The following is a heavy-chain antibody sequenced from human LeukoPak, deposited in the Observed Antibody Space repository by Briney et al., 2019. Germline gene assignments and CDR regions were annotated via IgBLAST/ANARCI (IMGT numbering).Heavy chain of an antibody. V-gene: IGHV3-20*04. CDR1: GFTFDDHG. CDR3: AELGISMIGGV. J-gene: IGHJ6*04. D-gene: IGHD3-10*02. CDR2: IKWDGGRT. Sequence: GSLRLSCAASGFTFDDHGMSWVRQAPGKGLEWVSGIKWDGGRTGYADSVKGRFTISRDNAKNSLYLQMNSLRAEDTAVYYCAELGISMIGGVWGKGTTVTISS.